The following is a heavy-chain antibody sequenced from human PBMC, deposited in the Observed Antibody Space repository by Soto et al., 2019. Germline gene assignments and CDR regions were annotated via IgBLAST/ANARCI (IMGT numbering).Heavy chain of an antibody. CDR2: ISYDGSNK. V-gene: IGHV3-30*18. J-gene: IGHJ4*02. Sequence: GGSLRLSCAASGFTFSSYGMHWVRQAPGKGLEWVAVISYDGSNKYYADSVKGRFTISRDNSKNTLYLQMNSLRAEDTDVYYCAKEALNTDRIAAAGTEEGLCDYWGQGTLVTVSS. CDR1: GFTFSSYG. D-gene: IGHD6-13*01. CDR3: AKEALNTDRIAAAGTEEGLCDY.